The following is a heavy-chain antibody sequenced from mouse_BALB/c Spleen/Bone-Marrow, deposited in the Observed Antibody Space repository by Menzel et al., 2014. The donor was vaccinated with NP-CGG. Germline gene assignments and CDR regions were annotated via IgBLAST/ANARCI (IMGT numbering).Heavy chain of an antibody. V-gene: IGHV2-9*02. CDR2: IWAGGTT. J-gene: IGHJ4*01. CDR3: ARGDYDYAMDY. CDR1: GFSLPRFG. D-gene: IGHD2-4*01. Sequence: VQLQQSGPGLVAPSQSLSITCTVSGFSLPRFGVHWVRRPPGKGLEWLGIIWAGGTTNYNSALMSRLSISKDNSKSQVFLKMNSLQTDDTAMYYCARGDYDYAMDYWGQGTSVTVSS.